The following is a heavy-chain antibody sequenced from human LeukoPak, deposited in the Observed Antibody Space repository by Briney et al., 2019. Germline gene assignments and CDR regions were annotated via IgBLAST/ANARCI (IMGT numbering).Heavy chain of an antibody. CDR1: EFIFCGYW. J-gene: IGHJ4*02. V-gene: IGHV3-7*01. CDR2: IKQDGSEK. D-gene: IGHD6-13*01. Sequence: GGAPRLSCAASEFIFCGYWVSWGRPAPGEGVGGVANIKQDGSEKQYVDSVRGRFTISRDNAKNSLYLQMNSLRVEDTAVYYCARDGFVGAADYWGQGTLVTVSS. CDR3: ARDGFVGAADY.